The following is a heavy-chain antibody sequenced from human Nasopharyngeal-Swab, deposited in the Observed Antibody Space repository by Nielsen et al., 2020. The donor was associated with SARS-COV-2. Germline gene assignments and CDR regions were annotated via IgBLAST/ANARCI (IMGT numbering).Heavy chain of an antibody. CDR3: ARDGYSSSWYAFDI. Sequence: GESLKISCAASGFTFSSYSMNWVRQAPGKGLEWVSYISSSSSTIYYADSVKGRFTISRDNAKNSLYLQMNSLRDEDTAVYYCARDGYSSSWYAFDIWGQGTMVIVSS. CDR2: ISSSSSTI. D-gene: IGHD6-6*01. CDR1: GFTFSSYS. V-gene: IGHV3-48*02. J-gene: IGHJ3*02.